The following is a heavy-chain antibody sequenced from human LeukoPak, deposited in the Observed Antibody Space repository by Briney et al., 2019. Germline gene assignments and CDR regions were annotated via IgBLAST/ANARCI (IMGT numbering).Heavy chain of an antibody. Sequence: GGSLRLSCAASGFTFSSYGMHWVRQAPGKGLEWVAFIRYDGSNEYYADSVKGRFTISRDNSKNTLYLQMNSLRAEDTAVYYCARDSLTMIVGRQKRGLDYWGQGTLVTVSS. V-gene: IGHV3-30*02. CDR2: IRYDGSNE. D-gene: IGHD3-22*01. J-gene: IGHJ4*02. CDR1: GFTFSSYG. CDR3: ARDSLTMIVGRQKRGLDY.